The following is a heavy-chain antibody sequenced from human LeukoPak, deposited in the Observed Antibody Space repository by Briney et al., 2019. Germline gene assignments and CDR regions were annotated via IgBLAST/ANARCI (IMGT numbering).Heavy chain of an antibody. CDR2: ISSSSSTI. D-gene: IGHD2-2*02. V-gene: IGHV3-48*01. CDR1: GFTFSSYS. CDR3: ARDAVPAAIPAYYYYYYMDV. Sequence: PGGSLRLSCAASGFTFSSYSMNWGRQAPGKGLEWVSYISSSSSTIYYADSVKGRFTISRYNAKNSLYLQMNRLRAEDTAVYYCARDAVPAAIPAYYYYYYMDVWGKGTTVTVSS. J-gene: IGHJ6*03.